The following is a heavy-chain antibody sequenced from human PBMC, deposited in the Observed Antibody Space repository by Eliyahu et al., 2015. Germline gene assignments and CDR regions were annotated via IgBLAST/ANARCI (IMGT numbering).Heavy chain of an antibody. Sequence: EVQLVESGGGLVMPGGSLRLSCAXXGXPFSNAWMNWVRQAPGKGLEWVGRIKSKTDGGPTDYAASVKGRFTLSRDDSKNTLFLQMNSLKIEDTAVYYCTTDGYGSPCHNWGQGTLVTVSS. J-gene: IGHJ4*02. CDR2: IKSKTDGGPT. CDR1: GXPFSNAW. D-gene: IGHD5-12*01. CDR3: TTDGYGSPCHN. V-gene: IGHV3-15*01.